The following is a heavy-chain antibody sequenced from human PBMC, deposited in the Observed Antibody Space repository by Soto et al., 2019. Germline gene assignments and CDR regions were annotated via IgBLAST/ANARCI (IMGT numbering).Heavy chain of an antibody. CDR1: GYTFTSYG. Sequence: ASVKVSCKASGYTFTSYGISWVRQAPGQGLEWMGWISAYNGNTNYAQKLQGRVTMTTDTSTSTAYMELRSLRSDDTAVYYCARGLYCGGDCYSGNYWGQGTLVTVSS. D-gene: IGHD2-21*02. CDR2: ISAYNGNT. CDR3: ARGLYCGGDCYSGNY. V-gene: IGHV1-18*01. J-gene: IGHJ4*02.